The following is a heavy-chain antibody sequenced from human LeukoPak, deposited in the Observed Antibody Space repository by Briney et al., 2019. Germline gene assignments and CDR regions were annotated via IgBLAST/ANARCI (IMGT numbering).Heavy chain of an antibody. D-gene: IGHD3-22*01. V-gene: IGHV4-61*02. CDR2: IYTSGST. CDR1: GGSISSGSYY. Sequence: SETLSLTXTVSGGSISSGSYYWSWIRQPAGKGLEWIGRIYTSGSTNYNPSLKSRVTISVDTSKNEFSLNLSSVTAADTAVYYCASGYYYRGDYWGQGTLVTVSS. J-gene: IGHJ4*02. CDR3: ASGYYYRGDY.